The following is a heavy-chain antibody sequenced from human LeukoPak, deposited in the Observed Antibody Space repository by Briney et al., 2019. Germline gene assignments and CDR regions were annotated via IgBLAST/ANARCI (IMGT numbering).Heavy chain of an antibody. D-gene: IGHD2-15*01. Sequence: PGGSLRLSCAASGFSFSAFEMNWVRQAPGKGLEWISHISTGGRTIYYADSVEGRFTISRDNAKNSLYLQMNSLRGEDTGVYYCARGSGYVLDYWTQGTLVTVSS. CDR1: GFSFSAFE. V-gene: IGHV3-48*03. CDR3: ARGSGYVLDY. J-gene: IGHJ4*02. CDR2: ISTGGRTI.